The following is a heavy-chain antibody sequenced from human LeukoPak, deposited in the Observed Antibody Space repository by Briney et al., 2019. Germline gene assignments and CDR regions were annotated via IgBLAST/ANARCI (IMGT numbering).Heavy chain of an antibody. Sequence: GESLKISCKGSGYSFTSYWIGWVRQMPGKGLEWMGIIYPGDSDTRYSPSFQGQVTISADKSISTAYLQWSSLKASDTAMYYCARGYENYDYVWGSYRFDAFDIWGQGTMVTVSS. CDR3: ARGYENYDYVWGSYRFDAFDI. V-gene: IGHV5-51*01. CDR1: GYSFTSYW. CDR2: IYPGDSDT. D-gene: IGHD3-16*02. J-gene: IGHJ3*02.